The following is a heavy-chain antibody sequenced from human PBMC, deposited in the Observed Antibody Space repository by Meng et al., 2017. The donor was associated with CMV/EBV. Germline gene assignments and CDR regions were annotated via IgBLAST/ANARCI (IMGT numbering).Heavy chain of an antibody. D-gene: IGHD6-13*01. CDR2: IYYSGST. CDR1: GGSISSSSYY. V-gene: IGHV4-39*07. CDR3: ARGGIAAAGLH. Sequence: QPPLQESRPGRVKPSEPLSLTCTVSGGSISSSSYYWGWIRQPPGKGLEWIGSIYYSGSTYYNPSLKSRVTISVDTSKNQFSLKLSSVTAADTAVYYCARGGIAAAGLHWGQGTLVTVSS. J-gene: IGHJ4*02.